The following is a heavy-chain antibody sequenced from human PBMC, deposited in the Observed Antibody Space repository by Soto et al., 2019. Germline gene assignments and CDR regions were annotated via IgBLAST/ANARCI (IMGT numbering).Heavy chain of an antibody. V-gene: IGHV3-53*04. CDR2: IYSGGDT. D-gene: IGHD3-10*01. Sequence: EVQLVESGGGLVQPGGSLRLSCAASGFTVSDNYLTWVRQAPGKGLEWVSIIYSGGDTYYADSVKGRFSISRHNSENTLDLQMDSLRAEDTAVYYCARAANYGAYYFDSWVHGTLVTVSS. CDR3: ARAANYGAYYFDS. CDR1: GFTVSDNY. J-gene: IGHJ4*01.